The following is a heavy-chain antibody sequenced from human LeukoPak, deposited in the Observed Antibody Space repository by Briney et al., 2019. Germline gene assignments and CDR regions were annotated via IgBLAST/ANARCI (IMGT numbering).Heavy chain of an antibody. CDR3: ARGMTLRITMIVVDDAIDI. CDR2: INPNSGGT. J-gene: IGHJ3*02. Sequence: ASVKVSCKASGYTFTGYYMHWVRQAPGQGLEWMGWINPNSGGTNYAQKFQGRVTMTRDTYISTAYMELSRLRSDDTAVYYCARGMTLRITMIVVDDAIDIWGQGTMVTVSS. V-gene: IGHV1-2*02. CDR1: GYTFTGYY. D-gene: IGHD3-22*01.